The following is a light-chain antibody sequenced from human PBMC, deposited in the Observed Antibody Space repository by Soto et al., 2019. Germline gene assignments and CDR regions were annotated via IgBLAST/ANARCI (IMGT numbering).Light chain of an antibody. Sequence: AVWISVSPSSVTASTVDRVTITCRARQGISSYLAWYQQKPGKAPKLLIYAASTLESGVPARFSGSGSGTDSTLTISSVQAEDVGAYYCRQHNSYPNRFGEGTKVDIK. CDR1: QGISSY. V-gene: IGKV1-8*01. CDR2: AAS. J-gene: IGKJ1*01. CDR3: RQHNSYPNR.